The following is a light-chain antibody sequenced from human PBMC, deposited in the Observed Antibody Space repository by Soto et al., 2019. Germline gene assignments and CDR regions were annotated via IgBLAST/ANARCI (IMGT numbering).Light chain of an antibody. V-gene: IGKV3-15*01. CDR3: QQNHQRPPVT. Sequence: EVVMTQSPATVSVSPGEGVTLSCRASQTISNDLAWYQQKPGQAPRLLIYGASTRATGVPARFSGGGSGPEFTLTISSLQSEDFAFFYCQQNHQRPPVTFGGGTKVDIK. CDR2: GAS. J-gene: IGKJ4*02. CDR1: QTISND.